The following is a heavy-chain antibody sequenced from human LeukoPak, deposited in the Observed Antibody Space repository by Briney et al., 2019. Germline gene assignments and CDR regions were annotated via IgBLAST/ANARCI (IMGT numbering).Heavy chain of an antibody. CDR3: AREVGYFDY. J-gene: IGHJ4*02. CDR1: GFTFSSYA. CDR2: ISDSGGST. Sequence: PGGSLRLSCAASGFTFSSYAMSWVRQAPGKGLERVSVISDSGGSTYYADSVKGRFTISRDNSKNTLYLQMNSLRAEDTAVYYCAREVGYFDYWGQGTLVTVSS. V-gene: IGHV3-23*01. D-gene: IGHD3-10*01.